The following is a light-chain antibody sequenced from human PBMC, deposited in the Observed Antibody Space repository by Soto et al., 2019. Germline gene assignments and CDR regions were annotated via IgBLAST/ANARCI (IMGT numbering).Light chain of an antibody. V-gene: IGLV1-40*01. Sequence: QLVLTQPPSVSGAPGQRVTISCTGSTSNIGAGYDVHWYQQLPGTAPKVFIYTNSNRPSGVPDRFSGSKSGSSASLAITGLQAEDEADYYCQSYDSSLSGWVFGGGTKVTVL. CDR3: QSYDSSLSGWV. CDR1: TSNIGAGYD. CDR2: TNS. J-gene: IGLJ3*02.